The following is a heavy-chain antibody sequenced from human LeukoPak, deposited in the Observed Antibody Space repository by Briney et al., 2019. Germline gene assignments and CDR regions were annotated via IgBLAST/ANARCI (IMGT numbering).Heavy chain of an antibody. Sequence: GGSLRLSCAASGFTFSTYAMSWVRRAPGKGLEWVSTVSGSGSSAYYADSVKGRFTISRDNSKNTLSLQMNSLRVEDTAMYFCAKDIQLSTWGLGTMVTVSS. J-gene: IGHJ3*01. CDR3: AKDIQLST. V-gene: IGHV3-23*01. CDR1: GFTFSTYA. D-gene: IGHD5-24*01. CDR2: VSGSGSSA.